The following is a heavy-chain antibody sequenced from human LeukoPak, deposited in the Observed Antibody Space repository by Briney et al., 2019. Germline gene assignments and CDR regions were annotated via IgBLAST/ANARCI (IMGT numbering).Heavy chain of an antibody. D-gene: IGHD3-10*01. CDR1: DASFSGYS. CDR2: FSHTGSP. J-gene: IGHJ4*02. CDR3: ARPRLLFGSGPILV. Sequence: SETLSFTCAISDASFSGYSWTWIRQPPGKGLEWIGEFSHTGSPIYNPSLKSRVNISIDTSKNQFSPRLTSVTAADTAVYFCARPRLLFGSGPILVWGQGTLVTVSS. V-gene: IGHV4-34*01.